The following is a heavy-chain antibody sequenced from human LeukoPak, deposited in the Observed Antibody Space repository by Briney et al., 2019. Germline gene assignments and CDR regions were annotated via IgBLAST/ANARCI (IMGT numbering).Heavy chain of an antibody. CDR2: ISSSSSYI. CDR1: GFTFSSYS. J-gene: IGHJ3*02. D-gene: IGHD4-17*01. Sequence: PGGSLRLSCAASGFTFSSYSMNWVRQAPGKGLEWVSSISSSSSYIYYADSVKGRFTISRDNAKNSLYLQMNSLRAEDTAVYYCAREMTTVTTSDAFDIWGQGTMVTVSS. V-gene: IGHV3-21*01. CDR3: AREMTTVTTSDAFDI.